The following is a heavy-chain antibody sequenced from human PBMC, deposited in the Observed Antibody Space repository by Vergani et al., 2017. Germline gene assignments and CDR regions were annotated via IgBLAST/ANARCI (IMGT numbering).Heavy chain of an antibody. CDR1: GFTFSSYA. D-gene: IGHD1-14*01. V-gene: IGHV3-23*01. CDR2: ISGSGGST. CDR3: AKDLRLLYNRFYP. Sequence: EVQLLESGGGLVQPGGSLRLSCAASGFTFSSYAMSWVRQAPGKGLEWVSAISGSGGSTYYADSVKGRFTISRDNSKNTLYLQMNSLRDEDTGLYYWAKDLRLLYNRFYPWRQGTLVTVSS. J-gene: IGHJ5*02.